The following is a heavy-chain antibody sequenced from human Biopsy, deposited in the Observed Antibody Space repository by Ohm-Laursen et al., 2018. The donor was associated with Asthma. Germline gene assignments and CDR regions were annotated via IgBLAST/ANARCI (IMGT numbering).Heavy chain of an antibody. D-gene: IGHD7-27*01. Sequence: ASVKVSCEASGYTFTSYYMHWVRQAPGQGLEWMGIINPSGGSTSYAQKFQGRVTITADESTSTAYMELSSLRSEDTAVYYCARSSHINWGGYFDYWGQGTLVTVSS. CDR3: ARSSHINWGGYFDY. CDR1: GYTFTSYY. J-gene: IGHJ4*02. CDR2: INPSGGST. V-gene: IGHV1-46*01.